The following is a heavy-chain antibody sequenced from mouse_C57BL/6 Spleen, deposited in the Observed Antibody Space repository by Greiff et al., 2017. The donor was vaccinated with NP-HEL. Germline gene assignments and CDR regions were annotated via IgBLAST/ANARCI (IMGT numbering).Heavy chain of an antibody. V-gene: IGHV1-64*01. CDR3: ARWYGSSFDY. D-gene: IGHD1-1*01. J-gene: IGHJ2*01. CDR2: IHPNSGST. Sequence: QVQLQQSGAELVKPGASVKLSCKASGYTFTSYWMHWVKQRPGQGLEWIGMIHPNSGSTNYNEKFKSKATLTVDKSSSTAYMQLSSLTSEDSAVYYCARWYGSSFDYWGQGTTLTVSS. CDR1: GYTFTSYW.